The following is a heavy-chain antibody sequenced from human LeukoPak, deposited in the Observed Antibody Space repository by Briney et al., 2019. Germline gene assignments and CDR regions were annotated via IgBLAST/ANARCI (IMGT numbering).Heavy chain of an antibody. D-gene: IGHD5-18*01. V-gene: IGHV3-9*01. CDR3: AKGRGYSYGYGYFDY. Sequence: PPGRSLRLSCAASGFTFDDYAMHWVRHAPGKGLEWVSGISWNSGSIGYADSVKGRFTISRDNAKNSLYLQMNSLRAEDTALYYCAKGRGYSYGYGYFDYWGQGTLVTVSS. CDR1: GFTFDDYA. J-gene: IGHJ4*02. CDR2: ISWNSGSI.